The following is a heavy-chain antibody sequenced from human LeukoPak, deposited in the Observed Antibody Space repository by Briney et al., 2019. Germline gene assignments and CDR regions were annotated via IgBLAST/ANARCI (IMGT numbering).Heavy chain of an antibody. J-gene: IGHJ4*02. CDR2: INSDGSST. V-gene: IGHV3-74*01. CDR1: GFTFSSYW. D-gene: IGHD3-10*01. CDR3: AREGKGAEFDY. Sequence: GRSLRLSCAASGFTFSSYWMHWVRQAPGKGLVWVSRINSDGSSTNYADSVKGRFTISRDNAKNTLYLQMNSLRAEDTAVYYCAREGKGAEFDYWGQGTLVTVSS.